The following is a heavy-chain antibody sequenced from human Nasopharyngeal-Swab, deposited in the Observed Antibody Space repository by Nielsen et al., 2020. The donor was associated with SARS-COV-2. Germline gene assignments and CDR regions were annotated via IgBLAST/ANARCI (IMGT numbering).Heavy chain of an antibody. CDR2: IWYDGSNK. V-gene: IGHV3-33*08. D-gene: IGHD6-19*01. J-gene: IGHJ4*02. Sequence: GGSLRLSCAASGSTFSSYWMSWIRQAPGKGLEWVAVIWYDGSNKYYADSVKGRFTISRDNSKNTLYLQMNSLRAEDTAVYYCARDKERAGYSSGWYGLGGQGTLVTVSS. CDR3: ARDKERAGYSSGWYGL. CDR1: GSTFSSYW.